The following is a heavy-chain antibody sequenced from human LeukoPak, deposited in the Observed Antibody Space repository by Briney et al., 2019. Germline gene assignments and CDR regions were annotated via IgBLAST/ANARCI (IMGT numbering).Heavy chain of an antibody. V-gene: IGHV3-21*01. D-gene: IGHD2-15*01. CDR3: ARDVGYCSGGSCYTYYFDY. CDR2: ISRSSSYI. CDR1: GFTFSSYN. J-gene: IGHJ4*02. Sequence: PGGSLRLSCAASGFTFSSYNMNWVRQAPGKGLEWVSSISRSSSYINYADSVKGRFTISRDNAKNSLYLQMNSLRAEDTAVYYCARDVGYCSGGSCYTYYFDYWGQGTLVTVSS.